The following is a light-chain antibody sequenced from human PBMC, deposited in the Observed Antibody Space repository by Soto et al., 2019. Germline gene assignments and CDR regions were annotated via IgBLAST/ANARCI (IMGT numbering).Light chain of an antibody. CDR2: DAS. CDR1: QSISSW. V-gene: IGKV1-5*01. CDR3: QQYNRGLT. J-gene: IGKJ4*01. Sequence: DIQMTQSPSTLSSSVVDRVTITCRASQSISSWLAWYQQKPGKAPKVLIYDASSLESGVPSRFSGSGSGTEFTLTISSLQPDDFATYYCQQYNRGLTFGGGTKVDIK.